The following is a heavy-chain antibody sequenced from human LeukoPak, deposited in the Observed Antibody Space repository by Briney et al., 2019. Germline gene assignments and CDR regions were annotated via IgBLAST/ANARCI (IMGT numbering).Heavy chain of an antibody. Sequence: NASETLSLTCTVSGGSISSSGYYWGWIRQPPGKGLEWIGSIYYSGSTYYNPSLKSRVTISVDTSMNQFSLKLSSVTAADTAVYYCARGPAGLTMLDYWGQGTLVTVSS. CDR3: ARGPAGLTMLDY. J-gene: IGHJ4*02. CDR1: GGSISSSGYY. D-gene: IGHD3-10*02. V-gene: IGHV4-39*01. CDR2: IYYSGST.